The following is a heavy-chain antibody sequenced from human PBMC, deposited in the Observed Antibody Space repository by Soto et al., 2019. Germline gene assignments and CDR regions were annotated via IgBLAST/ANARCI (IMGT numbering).Heavy chain of an antibody. CDR2: ISYDGSNK. J-gene: IGHJ4*02. Sequence: GGSLRLSCAASGFTFSSYAMHWVRQAPGKGLEWVAVISYDGSNKYYADSVKGRFTISRDNSKNTLYLQMNSLRAEDTAVYYCARPDVEYNWNYIPLPESFDYWGQGTLVTVSS. CDR3: ARPDVEYNWNYIPLPESFDY. CDR1: GFTFSSYA. V-gene: IGHV3-30-3*01. D-gene: IGHD1-7*01.